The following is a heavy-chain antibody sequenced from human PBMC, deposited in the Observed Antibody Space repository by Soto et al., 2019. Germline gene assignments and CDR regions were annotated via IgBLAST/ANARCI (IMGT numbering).Heavy chain of an antibody. J-gene: IGHJ5*02. V-gene: IGHV4-61*01. CDR1: GGSVSSDRNC. D-gene: IGHD3-9*01. CDR3: ARDQYDILTGYDWFDP. Sequence: SETLSLTYSVAGGSVSSDRNCWSWIRQSPGRGLEWIGYIYYSGTTNYNPSLKSRVTITRDTSKNQFSLKMTSVTAADTAVYYCARDQYDILTGYDWFDPWGQGILVTVSS. CDR2: IYYSGTT.